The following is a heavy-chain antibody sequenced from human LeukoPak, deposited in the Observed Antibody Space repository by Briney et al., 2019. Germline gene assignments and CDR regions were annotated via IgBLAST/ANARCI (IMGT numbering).Heavy chain of an antibody. CDR3: ARHYYNYYYMDV. V-gene: IGHV4-39*01. Sequence: SETLSLTCTVSGGSISSSSYYWGWIRQPPGKGLEWIGSIYYSGSTYYNPSLKSRVTISVDTSKKQFSLKLSSVTAADTAVYYCARHYYNYYYMDVWGKGTAVTVSS. CDR2: IYYSGST. CDR1: GGSISSSSYY. J-gene: IGHJ6*03.